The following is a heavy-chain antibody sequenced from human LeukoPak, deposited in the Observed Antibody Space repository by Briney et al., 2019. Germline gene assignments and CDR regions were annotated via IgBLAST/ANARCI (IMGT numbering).Heavy chain of an antibody. Sequence: GGSLRLSCAASGFTFSDNWMSWVRQTPGKGLEWVANIKKDGSHSNYVDSVKGRFTISRDNDKNSLYLQMNSLRAEDTAVYYCARDRGWNTFDFWGQGTLVTVSS. V-gene: IGHV3-7*01. CDR3: ARDRGWNTFDF. CDR1: GFTFSDNW. D-gene: IGHD1/OR15-1a*01. J-gene: IGHJ4*02. CDR2: IKKDGSHS.